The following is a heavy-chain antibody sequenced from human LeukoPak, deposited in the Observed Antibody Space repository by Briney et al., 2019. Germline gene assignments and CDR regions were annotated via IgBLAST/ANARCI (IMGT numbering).Heavy chain of an antibody. CDR2: ISGSGGST. D-gene: IGHD6-13*01. CDR3: AKDLTTLAAAGAPFDY. Sequence: GGSLRLSCAASGFTFSSYAMSWVRQAPGKGLEWVSAISGSGGSTYYADSVKGRFTISRDNSKNTLYLQMNSLRAEDTAVYYCAKDLTTLAAAGAPFDYWGQGTLVTVSS. CDR1: GFTFSSYA. J-gene: IGHJ4*02. V-gene: IGHV3-23*01.